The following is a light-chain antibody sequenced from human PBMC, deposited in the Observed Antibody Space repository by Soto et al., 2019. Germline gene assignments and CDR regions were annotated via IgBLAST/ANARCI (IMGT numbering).Light chain of an antibody. CDR3: SSYTNTDSWV. Sequence: QSALTQPASVSGALGQSITISCTGTTGDIGGYDRVSWYQQYPGKAPKLMISDVSFRPSGVSNRFSGSKSGNTASLTISDLQAVDESDYYCSSYTNTDSWVFGGGTQLTVL. J-gene: IGLJ3*02. CDR2: DVS. CDR1: TGDIGGYDR. V-gene: IGLV2-14*01.